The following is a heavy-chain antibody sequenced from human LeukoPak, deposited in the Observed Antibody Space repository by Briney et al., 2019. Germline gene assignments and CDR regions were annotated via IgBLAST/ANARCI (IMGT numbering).Heavy chain of an antibody. D-gene: IGHD3-10*01. Sequence: GGSLRLSCTASGFTFSSYSMNWVRQAPGKGLEWVSYINSRSSTIYYAESVKGRFTISRDNAKNSMYLQMNSLRAEDTAVYYCASALRGVIPHYYYYGMDVWGQGTTVTVSS. J-gene: IGHJ6*02. CDR2: INSRSSTI. V-gene: IGHV3-48*04. CDR1: GFTFSSYS. CDR3: ASALRGVIPHYYYYGMDV.